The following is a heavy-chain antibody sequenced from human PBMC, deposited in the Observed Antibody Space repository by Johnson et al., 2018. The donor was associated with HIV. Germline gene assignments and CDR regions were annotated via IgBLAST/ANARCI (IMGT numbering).Heavy chain of an antibody. CDR1: RFTFTSYW. D-gene: IGHD4-17*01. Sequence: VQLVESGGGLVQPGGSLRLSCAASRFTFTSYWMSWVSQDPGKGLEWVANIKQDGSEKYYVDSVKGRFTISRDNAKNSLSLQMNSLRAEDTAVYYCAGDSRLRTWAVGWADAFEIWGQGTMVSVSS. J-gene: IGHJ3*02. CDR3: AGDSRLRTWAVGWADAFEI. CDR2: IKQDGSEK. V-gene: IGHV3-7*01.